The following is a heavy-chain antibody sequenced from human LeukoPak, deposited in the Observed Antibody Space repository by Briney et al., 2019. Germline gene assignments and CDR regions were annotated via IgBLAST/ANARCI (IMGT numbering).Heavy chain of an antibody. V-gene: IGHV4-34*01. CDR2: INHSGST. D-gene: IGHD2-15*01. CDR1: GGSFSGYY. Sequence: SETLSLTCAVYGGSFSGYYWSWIRQPPGKGLEWIGEINHSGSTNYNPSLKSRVTISVDTSKNQFSLKLSSVTAADTAVYYCAREVPYCSGGSCYGRYYFDYWGQGTLVTVSS. J-gene: IGHJ4*02. CDR3: AREVPYCSGGSCYGRYYFDY.